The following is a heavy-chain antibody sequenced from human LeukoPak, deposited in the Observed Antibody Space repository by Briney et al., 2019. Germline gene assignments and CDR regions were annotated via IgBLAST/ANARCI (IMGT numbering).Heavy chain of an antibody. D-gene: IGHD1-26*01. Sequence: GGSLRLSCAASGFTVSTNYMNWARQAPGKGLEWVSVLFSGGSTYYAGSVKGRFTISRDNSKNTVYLQMNSLRAEDTAVYYCARDRTPATRGFDIWGQGTMVTVSS. V-gene: IGHV3-66*01. CDR2: LFSGGST. CDR1: GFTVSTNY. CDR3: ARDRTPATRGFDI. J-gene: IGHJ3*02.